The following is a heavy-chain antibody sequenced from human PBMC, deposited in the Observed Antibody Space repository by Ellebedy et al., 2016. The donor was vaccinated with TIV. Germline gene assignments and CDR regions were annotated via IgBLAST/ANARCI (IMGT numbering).Heavy chain of an antibody. J-gene: IGHJ3*01. CDR2: IKEDGSEE. CDR1: GFTFSLNW. Sequence: GESLKISCAASGFTFSLNWMYWVRQAPGKGLEWVANIKEDGSEEYYVDPVKGRFTISRDDANNLLYLQLNTLRAEDTALYYGARGLTGDYGAFDLWGQGTMVTVSS. CDR3: ARGLTGDYGAFDL. V-gene: IGHV3-7*03. D-gene: IGHD4-17*01.